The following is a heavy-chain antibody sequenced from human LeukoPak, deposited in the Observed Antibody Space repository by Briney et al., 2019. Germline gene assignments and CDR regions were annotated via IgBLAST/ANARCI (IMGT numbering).Heavy chain of an antibody. D-gene: IGHD2-2*01. CDR1: GNYW. Sequence: GGSLRLSCAASGNYWMHWVRQAPGKGLVWVSHINSDGSWTGYADSVKGRFTIAKDNAKNTVYLQMNNLRAEDTAVYYCVSFYETNWGRGTLVTVSS. CDR2: INSDGSWT. V-gene: IGHV3-74*01. J-gene: IGHJ4*02. CDR3: VSFYETN.